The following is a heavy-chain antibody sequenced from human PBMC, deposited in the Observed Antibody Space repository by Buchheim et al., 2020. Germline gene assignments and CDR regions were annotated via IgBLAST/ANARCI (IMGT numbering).Heavy chain of an antibody. CDR1: GFTFSSAA. CDR2: LTFSGDFT. V-gene: IGHV3-23*04. J-gene: IGHJ4*02. Sequence: EVHLVQSGGGLVQPGGSLRLSCEASGFTFSSAAMTWVRQAPGKGLEWVSSLTFSGDFTYYADSVRGRFPISRDNSKNTLYLQMNSLRAEDTAVYYCAKEVRPNDFWGQGTL. CDR3: AKEVRPNDF.